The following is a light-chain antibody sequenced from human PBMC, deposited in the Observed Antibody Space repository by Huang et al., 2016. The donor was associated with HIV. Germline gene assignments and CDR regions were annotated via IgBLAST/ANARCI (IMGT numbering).Light chain of an antibody. CDR2: AAS. CDR1: QDIRDS. CDR3: QQYYSYPPRYT. V-gene: IGKV1-NL1*01. Sequence: DIQVTQSPSSLSASVGDRVTITCRASQDIRDSLAWYQQKEGKVPKLLSYAASRVESVVPSRFTGGGSGTDYTFTITGLQPEDFATYYCQQYYSYPPRYTFGQGTRLEMK. J-gene: IGKJ2*01.